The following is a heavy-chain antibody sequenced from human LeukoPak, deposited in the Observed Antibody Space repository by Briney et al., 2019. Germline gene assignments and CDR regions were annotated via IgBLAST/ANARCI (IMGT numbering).Heavy chain of an antibody. V-gene: IGHV4-34*01. CDR2: INHSGST. CDR3: ASSIAAAGTGRDY. J-gene: IGHJ4*02. D-gene: IGHD6-13*01. CDR1: GGSFSGYY. Sequence: PSETLSLTCAVYGGSFSGYYWSWIRQPPGKGLEWIGEINHSGSTNYNPSLKSRVTISVDTSKNQFSLKLSSVTAADTAVYYCASSIAAAGTGRDYWGQGTLVTVSS.